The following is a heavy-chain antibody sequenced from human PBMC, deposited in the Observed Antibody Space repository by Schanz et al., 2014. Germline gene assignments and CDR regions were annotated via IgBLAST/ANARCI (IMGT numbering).Heavy chain of an antibody. D-gene: IGHD3-3*01. CDR3: AREVERSRIRNFDS. J-gene: IGHJ4*02. Sequence: QVQLVQSAAEVKKPGASVKVSCKASGYSFTGYYIHWVRQAPGQGLEWMAWINPNSGDTNYAQKFQGRVTMTWDTSVDTAYMELTSLTYDDTAVYYCAREVERSRIRNFDSWGQGTLVTVSS. CDR2: INPNSGDT. V-gene: IGHV1-2*02. CDR1: GYSFTGYY.